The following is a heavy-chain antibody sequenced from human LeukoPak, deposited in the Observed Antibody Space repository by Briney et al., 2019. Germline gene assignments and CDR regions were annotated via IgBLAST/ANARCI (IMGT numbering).Heavy chain of an antibody. CDR1: GFTVSSNY. J-gene: IGHJ6*02. V-gene: IGHV3-53*01. CDR2: IYSGGST. CDR3: ARDPRDYDILTGYRSYYGMDV. Sequence: EGSLRLSCAASGFTVSSNYMSWVRQAPGKGLEWVSVIYSGGSTYYADSVKGRFTISRDNSKNTLYLQMNSLRAEDTAVYYCARDPRDYDILTGYRSYYGMDVWGQGTLVTVSS. D-gene: IGHD3-9*01.